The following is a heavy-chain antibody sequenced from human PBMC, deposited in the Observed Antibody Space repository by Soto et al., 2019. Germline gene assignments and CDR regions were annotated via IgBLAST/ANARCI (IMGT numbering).Heavy chain of an antibody. CDR3: ASGFLTYYDYIWGSYRYHLFDY. J-gene: IGHJ4*02. V-gene: IGHV4-31*03. D-gene: IGHD3-16*02. CDR2: IYYSGST. CDR1: GGSISSGGYY. Sequence: TSETLSLTCTVSGGSISSGGYYWSWIRQHPGKGLEWIGYIYYSGSTYYNPSLKSRVTISVDTSKNQFSLKLSSVTAADTAVYYCASGFLTYYDYIWGSYRYHLFDYWGQGTLVTVSS.